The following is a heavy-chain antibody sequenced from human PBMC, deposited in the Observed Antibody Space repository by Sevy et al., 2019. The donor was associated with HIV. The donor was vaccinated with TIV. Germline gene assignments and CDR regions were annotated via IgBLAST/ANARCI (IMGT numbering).Heavy chain of an antibody. D-gene: IGHD1-1*01. CDR2: INPKGGSI. V-gene: IGHV1-46*01. CDR3: ARDYAQHWSFDY. J-gene: IGHJ4*02. Sequence: ASVKVSCKTSGYIFIRNNIHWVRQAPGQGLEWMGIINPKGGSISYTQRFQGRVTLTRDAFTNTVYMELTNLTSDDTAVYYCARDYAQHWSFDYWGQGTLVTVSS. CDR1: GYIFIRNN.